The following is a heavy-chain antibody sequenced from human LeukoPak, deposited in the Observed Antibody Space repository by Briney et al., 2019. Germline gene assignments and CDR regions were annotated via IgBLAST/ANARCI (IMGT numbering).Heavy chain of an antibody. CDR2: ISGSGVIT. J-gene: IGHJ4*02. Sequence: GGSLRLSCAASGFIFSSYAMSWVRQAPGKGLEWVSVISGSGVITYYADSVKGRFTISRDNSKNTVYLQMNSLRADDTAVYYCAKDDISSGWYGFDYWGQGTLVTVSS. D-gene: IGHD6-19*01. V-gene: IGHV3-23*01. CDR1: GFIFSSYA. CDR3: AKDDISSGWYGFDY.